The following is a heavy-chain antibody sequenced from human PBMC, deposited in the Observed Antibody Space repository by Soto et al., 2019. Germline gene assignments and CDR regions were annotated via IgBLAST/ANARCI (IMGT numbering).Heavy chain of an antibody. Sequence: QVQLQESGPGLVKPSQTLSLTCTVSGGSISSGARYWTWVRQHPWKGLEWIGYIYYNGDPYYNPSLNSRVIISLDPSKNPFSLRLRSVTAADTAVYYCARDRVGVFLDSWGQGNLVTVS. CDR3: ARDRVGVFLDS. D-gene: IGHD3-3*01. CDR2: IYYNGDP. CDR1: GGSISSGARY. V-gene: IGHV4-31*03. J-gene: IGHJ4*02.